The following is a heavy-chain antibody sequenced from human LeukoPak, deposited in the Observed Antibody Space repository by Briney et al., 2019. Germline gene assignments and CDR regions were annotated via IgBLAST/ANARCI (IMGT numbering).Heavy chain of an antibody. D-gene: IGHD3-3*02. CDR3: ARSLLATNYYGMDV. V-gene: IGHV1-3*01. CDR2: INAGNGNT. Sequence: ASVKVSCKASGYTFTSYAMHWVRQAPGQRLEWMGWINAGNGNTKYSQKFQGRVTITRDTSASTAYMELSSLRSEDTAVYYCARSLLATNYYGMDVWGQGTTVTVSS. J-gene: IGHJ6*02. CDR1: GYTFTSYA.